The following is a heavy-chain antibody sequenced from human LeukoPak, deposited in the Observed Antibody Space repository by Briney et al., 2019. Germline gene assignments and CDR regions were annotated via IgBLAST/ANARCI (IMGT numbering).Heavy chain of an antibody. CDR2: MNPNSGNT. CDR3: ARGGAAADYYYYYYMDV. J-gene: IGHJ6*03. CDR1: GYTFTSYD. Sequence: GASVKVSCKASGYTFTSYDINWVRQATGQGHEWMGWMNPNSGNTGYAQKFQGRVTMTRNTSITTAYMELSSLRSEDTAVYYCARGGAAADYYYYYYMDVWGKGTTVTVSS. D-gene: IGHD6-13*01. V-gene: IGHV1-8*01.